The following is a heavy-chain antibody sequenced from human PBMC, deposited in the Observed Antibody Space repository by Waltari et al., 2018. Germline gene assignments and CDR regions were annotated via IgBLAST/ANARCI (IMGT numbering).Heavy chain of an antibody. CDR3: VRHARTTSGGKHFDH. V-gene: IGHV4-39*01. CDR1: GDSISSSSYY. CDR2: MYYSGST. J-gene: IGHJ4*02. Sequence: QLQLQESGPGLVKASETLSLTCAVSGDSISSSSYYWGWVRQPPGKGLEWIGNMYYSGSTHYNPSLKSRGTISGDTSKSQFSLKLSSVTAADTSMYYCVRHARTTSGGKHFDHWGQGMLVTVSP. D-gene: IGHD2-15*01.